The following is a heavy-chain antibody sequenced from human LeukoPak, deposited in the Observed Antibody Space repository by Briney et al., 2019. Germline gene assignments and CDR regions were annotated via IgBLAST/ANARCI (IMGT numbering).Heavy chain of an antibody. CDR1: GFTFSRYA. CDR2: ISGGGYST. CDR3: ARESDSSGYFDY. J-gene: IGHJ4*02. Sequence: GGSLRLSCAASGFTFSRYAVSWVRQAPGKGLEWVSAISGGGYSTYYADSVKGRFTISRDNSKNTLYLQMDSLRAEDTAVYYCARESDSSGYFDYWGQGTLVTVSS. D-gene: IGHD3-22*01. V-gene: IGHV3-23*01.